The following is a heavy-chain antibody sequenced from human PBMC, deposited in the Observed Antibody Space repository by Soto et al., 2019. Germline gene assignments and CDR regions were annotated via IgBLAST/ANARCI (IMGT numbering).Heavy chain of an antibody. CDR3: ARGPHCSSTSCYRVYYCYMDV. CDR2: INPSGGST. D-gene: IGHD2-2*01. V-gene: IGHV1-46*03. J-gene: IGHJ6*03. Sequence: GASVKGSCKASGYTFTSYYMHWLRQAPGQGLEWMGIINPSGGSTSYAQKFQGRVTMTRDTSTSTVYMELSSLRSEDTAVYYCARGPHCSSTSCYRVYYCYMDVWGKGTTVTVSS. CDR1: GYTFTSYY.